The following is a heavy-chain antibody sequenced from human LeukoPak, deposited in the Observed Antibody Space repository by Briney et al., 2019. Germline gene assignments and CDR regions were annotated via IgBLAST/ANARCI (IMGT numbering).Heavy chain of an antibody. V-gene: IGHV1-2*02. CDR2: INPNSGGT. Sequence: ASVKVSCKASGYTFTGYYMHWVRQAPGQGLEWMGWINPNSGGTNYAQKFQGRVTMTRDTSISTAYMELSRLRSDDTAVYYCARDLHDILTGYYFDYWGQGTLVPVSS. D-gene: IGHD3-9*01. CDR1: GYTFTGYY. CDR3: ARDLHDILTGYYFDY. J-gene: IGHJ4*02.